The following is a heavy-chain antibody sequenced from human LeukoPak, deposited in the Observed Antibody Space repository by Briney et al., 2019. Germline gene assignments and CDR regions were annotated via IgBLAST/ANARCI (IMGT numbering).Heavy chain of an antibody. J-gene: IGHJ2*01. V-gene: IGHV3-7*01. D-gene: IGHD6-25*01. CDR1: GFTFSLYW. CDR3: ARATPSAYWYFDL. Sequence: GGSLRLSCSASGFTFSLYWMSWVRQAPGKGLEWVADITDDGSKEDYVGSVMGRFTISRDNAKNSLYLEMNSLRVDDTAFYYCARATPSAYWYFDLWGPGTLVTVSS. CDR2: ITDDGSKE.